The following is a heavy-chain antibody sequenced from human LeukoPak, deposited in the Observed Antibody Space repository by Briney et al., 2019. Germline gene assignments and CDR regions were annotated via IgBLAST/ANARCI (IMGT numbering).Heavy chain of an antibody. CDR3: QSTSQPPY. J-gene: IGHJ4*02. CDR1: GFTFSSYG. Sequence: GGSLRLSCAASGFTFSSYGMHWVRQAPGKGLEWVSYISSSSGTIFYADSVKGRFTISRDNAKNSLYLQMNSLRDEDTAVYYCQSTSQPPYWGQGTLVTVSS. V-gene: IGHV3-48*02. D-gene: IGHD1-1*01. CDR2: ISSSSGTI.